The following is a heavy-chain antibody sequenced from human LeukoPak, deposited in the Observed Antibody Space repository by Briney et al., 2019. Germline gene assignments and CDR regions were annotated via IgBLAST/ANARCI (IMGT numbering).Heavy chain of an antibody. J-gene: IGHJ4*02. CDR2: ISPSGITT. V-gene: IGHV3-11*01. D-gene: IGHD6-19*01. CDR1: GFTFSDHY. Sequence: GGSLRLSRAVSGFTFSDHYVSWIRQAPGKGLDWLSYISPSGITTKYADSVKGRFTVSRDNAKNSVFLQLNNLRVEDTAVYFCARQRSSYYFDSWGQGTLVTVSS. CDR3: ARQRSSYYFDS.